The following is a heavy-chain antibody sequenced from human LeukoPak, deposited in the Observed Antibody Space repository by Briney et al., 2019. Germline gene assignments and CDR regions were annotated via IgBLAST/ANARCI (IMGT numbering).Heavy chain of an antibody. V-gene: IGHV7-4-1*02. D-gene: IGHD3-16*01. CDR3: ARGVLDSLGVSSGFDI. CDR1: EYTFTNYA. Sequence: ASVKVSCKASEYTFTNYAMNWVRQAPGQGLEWMGWINTKTGNPTYAQDFTGRFVFSLDTSVSTAYLQISSLKAEDTAVYYCARGVLDSLGVSSGFDIWGQGTMVTVSS. J-gene: IGHJ3*02. CDR2: INTKTGNP.